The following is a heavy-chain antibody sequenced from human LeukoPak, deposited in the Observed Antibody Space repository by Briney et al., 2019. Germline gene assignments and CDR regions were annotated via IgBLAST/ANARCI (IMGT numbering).Heavy chain of an antibody. D-gene: IGHD1-26*01. CDR2: ILYSGST. Sequence: SETLSLTCTVSGGSISSSRHYWGWIRQPPGKGLEWIGNILYSGSTNYNPSLKSRVTISLDTSKNQFSLKLSSVTAADTAVYYCAREGFTSGSYRFDYWGQGTLVTVSS. CDR3: AREGFTSGSYRFDY. CDR1: GGSISSSRHY. J-gene: IGHJ4*02. V-gene: IGHV4-39*07.